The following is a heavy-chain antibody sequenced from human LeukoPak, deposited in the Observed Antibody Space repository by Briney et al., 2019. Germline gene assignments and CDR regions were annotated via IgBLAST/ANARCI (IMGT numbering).Heavy chain of an antibody. CDR1: GFTFSSYA. CDR2: ISYDGSNK. D-gene: IGHD1-26*01. CDR3: AKYGPQDSGSSHFDY. Sequence: GGSLRLSCAASGFTFSSYAMHWVRQAPGKGLEWVAVISYDGSNKYYADSVKGRFTTSRDNSKNTLFLQMNSLRAEDTAIYYCAKYGPQDSGSSHFDYWGQGALVTVSS. V-gene: IGHV3-30-3*02. J-gene: IGHJ4*02.